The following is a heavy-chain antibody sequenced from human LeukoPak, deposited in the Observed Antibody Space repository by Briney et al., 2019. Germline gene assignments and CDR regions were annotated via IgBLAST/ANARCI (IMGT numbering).Heavy chain of an antibody. J-gene: IGHJ5*02. D-gene: IGHD6-19*01. CDR2: INHSGST. V-gene: IGHV4-34*01. CDR3: ARRVIAVAGTPTLNWFDP. Sequence: SETLSLTCAVYGGSFSGYYWSWIRQPPGKGLEWIGEINHSGSTNYNPSLKSRVTISVDTSKNQFSLKLSSVTAADTAVYHCARRVIAVAGTPTLNWFDPWGQGTLVTVSS. CDR1: GGSFSGYY.